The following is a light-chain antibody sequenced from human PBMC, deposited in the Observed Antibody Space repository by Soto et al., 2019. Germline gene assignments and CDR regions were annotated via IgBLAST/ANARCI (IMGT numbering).Light chain of an antibody. J-gene: IGKJ2*01. CDR1: QSITSNF. V-gene: IGKV3-20*01. CDR2: GAS. Sequence: EIVLTQSPGTLSLSPGERATLSCRASQSITSNFLAWYQQKPGQAPRLLIYGASTRAAGVPDRFSGSGSGTDFTLTITRLEPADFAVYYCHQYGRSPLMYTFGQGTKLGVK. CDR3: HQYGRSPLMYT.